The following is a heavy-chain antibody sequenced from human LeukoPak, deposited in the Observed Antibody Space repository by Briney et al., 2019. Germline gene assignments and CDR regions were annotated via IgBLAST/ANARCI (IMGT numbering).Heavy chain of an antibody. CDR1: EFTFRSYE. D-gene: IGHD2-15*01. CDR3: ARGRYCSGHNCYFDY. V-gene: IGHV3-48*03. J-gene: IGHJ4*02. CDR2: ISSTGNTI. Sequence: QSGGSLRLSCAASEFTFRSYEMNWVRQAPGKGLEWISYISSTGNTIYYVDSVQGRFTISRDNANNSLFLQMNSLRAEDTAVYYCARGRYCSGHNCYFDYWGQGTLVTVSS.